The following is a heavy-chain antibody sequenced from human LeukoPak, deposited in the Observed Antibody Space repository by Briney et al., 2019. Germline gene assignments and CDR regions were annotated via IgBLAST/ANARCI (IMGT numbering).Heavy chain of an antibody. Sequence: GESLRISCKGSGYSFTNYWIGWVRQMPGKGLEWMGIIYPGDSDIRYSPSFQAQVTISADKSISTAYLQWSSLKASDTAMYYCAREAVVVGGTMEYWGQRTLVTVSS. CDR1: GYSFTNYW. CDR3: AREAVVVGGTMEY. J-gene: IGHJ4*02. D-gene: IGHD2-2*01. V-gene: IGHV5-51*01. CDR2: IYPGDSDI.